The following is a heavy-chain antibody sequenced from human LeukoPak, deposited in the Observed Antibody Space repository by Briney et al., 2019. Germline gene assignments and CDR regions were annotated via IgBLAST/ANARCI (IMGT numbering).Heavy chain of an antibody. CDR2: INPNSGGT. CDR3: ARMSSGYDFSSEFDY. V-gene: IGHV1-2*02. CDR1: GYTFTGYY. D-gene: IGHD5-12*01. Sequence: ASVKVPCKASGYTFTGYYMHWVRQAPGQGLEWMGWINPNSGGTNYAQKFQGRVTMTRDTSISTAYMELSRLRSDDTAVYYCARMSSGYDFSSEFDYWGQGTLVTVSS. J-gene: IGHJ4*02.